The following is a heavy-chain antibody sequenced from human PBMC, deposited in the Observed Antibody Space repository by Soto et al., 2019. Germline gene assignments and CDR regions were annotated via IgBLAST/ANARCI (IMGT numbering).Heavy chain of an antibody. V-gene: IGHV3-21*01. CDR3: ARDHLGIAAGDFDL. CDR2: ISSGRPDI. CDR1: VFSFDTYN. Sequence: PWWSLRLSCSASVFSFDTYNMNWFRQAPGKGLEWVSSISSGRPDIFYADSVRGRFTISRDDAKKSLFLQMNSLRADDTAVYYCARDHLGIAAGDFDLWGQGTLVTVSS. D-gene: IGHD6-19*01. J-gene: IGHJ4*02.